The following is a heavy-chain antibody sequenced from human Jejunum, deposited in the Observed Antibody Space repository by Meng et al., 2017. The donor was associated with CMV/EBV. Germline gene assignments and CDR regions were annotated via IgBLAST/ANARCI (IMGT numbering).Heavy chain of an antibody. CDR3: ASGQWLEHYPNS. CDR2: IYKGGST. CDR1: EFSVSNNN. V-gene: IGHV3-66*02. J-gene: IGHJ4*02. Sequence: VASEFSVSNNNMGWVRRAPGKGLELVSLIYKGGSTYSARSVRGRFTISRDDAKNTLYLQMIGLTPEDTAVYHCASGQWLEHYPNSWGQGTLVTVSS. D-gene: IGHD6-19*01.